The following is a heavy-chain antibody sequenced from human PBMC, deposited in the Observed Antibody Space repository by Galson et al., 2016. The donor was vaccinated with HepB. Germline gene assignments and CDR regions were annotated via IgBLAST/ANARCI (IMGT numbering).Heavy chain of an antibody. Sequence: SLRLSCAASGFTVSTNYMSWVRQAPGKGLEGVSVIYGGGSTTYADPVKGRFTISRHNSKNTLYLQMNSLRTEDTAVYYCARPLPNVGYGMDVWGQGTTVTVSS. J-gene: IGHJ6*02. CDR2: IYGGGST. CDR1: GFTVSTNY. D-gene: IGHD2-15*01. CDR3: ARPLPNVGYGMDV. V-gene: IGHV3-53*04.